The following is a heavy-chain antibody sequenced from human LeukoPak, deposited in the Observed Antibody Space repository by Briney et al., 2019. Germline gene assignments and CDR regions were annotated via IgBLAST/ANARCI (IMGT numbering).Heavy chain of an antibody. D-gene: IGHD4-17*01. CDR1: GGSFSGYY. CDR2: INHSGST. V-gene: IGHV4-34*01. CDR3: ARTTVTTASAFDI. J-gene: IGHJ3*02. Sequence: SETLSLTRAVYGGSFSGYYWSWIRQPPGKGLEWIGEINHSGSTNYDPSLKSRVTISIDTSKNQFSLKLSSVTAADTAVYYCARTTVTTASAFDIWGQGTMVTVSS.